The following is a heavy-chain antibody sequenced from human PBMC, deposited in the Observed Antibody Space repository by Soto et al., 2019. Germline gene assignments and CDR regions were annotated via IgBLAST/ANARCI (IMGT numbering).Heavy chain of an antibody. CDR2: IYYSGST. J-gene: IGHJ5*02. CDR1: GGSVSSGSYY. D-gene: IGHD3-10*01. V-gene: IGHV4-61*01. CDR3: ARGPYYYGSGSYFRWFDP. Sequence: SETLSLTCTVSGGSVSSGSYYWSWIRQPPGKGLEWIGYIYYSGSTNYNPSLKSRVTISVDTSKNQFSLKLSSVTAADTAVYYCARGPYYYGSGSYFRWFDPWGQGTLVTVSS.